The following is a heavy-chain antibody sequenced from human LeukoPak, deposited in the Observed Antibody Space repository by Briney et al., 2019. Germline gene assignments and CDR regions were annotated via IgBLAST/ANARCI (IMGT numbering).Heavy chain of an antibody. CDR3: AKGVEDSGIYHYYYMDV. D-gene: IGHD2-15*01. CDR2: VSGSGVST. J-gene: IGHJ6*03. V-gene: IGHV3-23*01. CDR1: GFTFSSYTFSTYA. Sequence: PGGSLRLSCAASGFTFSSYTFSTYAMSWVRQAPGKGLEWVSAVSGSGVSTYYADSVKGRFTISRDNSKNTLYLQMNGLRAEDTAVYYCAKGVEDSGIYHYYYMDVWGKGTTVTVSS.